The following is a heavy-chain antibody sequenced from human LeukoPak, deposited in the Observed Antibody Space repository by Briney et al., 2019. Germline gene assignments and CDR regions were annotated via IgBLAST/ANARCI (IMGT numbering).Heavy chain of an antibody. Sequence: GGSLRLSCTASGFTFNNYAMSWVRQASGKGLEWVSTISGSGINTYYADSVKGRFTISRDNSKNTLYLQMNSLRAEDTAVYYCAKDRGYCSSTSCRPRVFDYWGQGTLVTVSS. CDR2: ISGSGINT. J-gene: IGHJ4*02. CDR3: AKDRGYCSSTSCRPRVFDY. CDR1: GFTFNNYA. V-gene: IGHV3-23*01. D-gene: IGHD2-2*01.